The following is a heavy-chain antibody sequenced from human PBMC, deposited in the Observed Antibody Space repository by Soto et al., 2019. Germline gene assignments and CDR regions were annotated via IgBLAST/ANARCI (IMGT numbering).Heavy chain of an antibody. CDR2: ISYDGSNK. Sequence: QVQLVESGGGVVQPGRSLRLSCAASGFTFSSYAMHWVRQAPGKGLEWVAVISYDGSNKYYADSVKGRFTISRDNSKNTLYLQMNSLRAEDTAVYYCARDVHDSGSYYRKPAYWGQGTLVTVSS. CDR3: ARDVHDSGSYYRKPAY. J-gene: IGHJ4*02. CDR1: GFTFSSYA. V-gene: IGHV3-30-3*01. D-gene: IGHD1-26*01.